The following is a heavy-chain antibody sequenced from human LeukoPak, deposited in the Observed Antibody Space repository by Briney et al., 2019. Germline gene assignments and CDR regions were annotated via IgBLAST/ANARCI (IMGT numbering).Heavy chain of an antibody. CDR1: GFTFSSYA. D-gene: IGHD5-12*01. J-gene: IGHJ4*02. CDR2: ISYDGSNK. Sequence: GGSLRLSCAASGFTFSSYAMHWVRQAPGKGLEWVAVISYDGSNKYYADSVKGRFTTSRDNSKNTLYLQMNSLRAEDTAVYYCARDISGYADWGQGTLVTVSS. CDR3: ARDISGYAD. V-gene: IGHV3-30*04.